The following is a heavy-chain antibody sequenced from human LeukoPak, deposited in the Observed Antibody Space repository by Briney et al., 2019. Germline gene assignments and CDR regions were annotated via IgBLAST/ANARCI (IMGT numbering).Heavy chain of an antibody. Sequence: ASVKVSCKASGYTFTSYDINWVRQATGQGLEWMGWMNPNSGNTGYAQKFQGRVTMTRNTSISTAYMELSSLRSEDTAVYYCETSLWFGELLYDYWGQGTLVTVSS. D-gene: IGHD3-10*01. J-gene: IGHJ4*02. V-gene: IGHV1-8*01. CDR3: ETSLWFGELLYDY. CDR1: GYTFTSYD. CDR2: MNPNSGNT.